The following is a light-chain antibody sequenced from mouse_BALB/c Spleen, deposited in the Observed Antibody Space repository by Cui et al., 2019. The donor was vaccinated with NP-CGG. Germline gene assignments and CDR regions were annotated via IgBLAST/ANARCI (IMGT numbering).Light chain of an antibody. Sequence: QAVVTQESGLTTSPGETVTLTCRSSTGAVTTSNYANWVQEKPDHLFTGLIGGINNRVPGVPVRFSGFLIGDKAALTITGAQTEDEAIYFCALWYSNHWVFGGGTKLTVL. V-gene: IGLV1*01. CDR3: ALWYSNHWV. J-gene: IGLJ1*01. CDR1: TGAVTTSNY. CDR2: GIN.